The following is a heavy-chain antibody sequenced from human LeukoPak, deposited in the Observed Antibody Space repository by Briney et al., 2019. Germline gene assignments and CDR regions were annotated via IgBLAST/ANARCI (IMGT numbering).Heavy chain of an antibody. D-gene: IGHD5-12*01. V-gene: IGHV5-51*01. CDR2: IYGGDSDD. Sequence: GESLKISCKGLGYSFSIYWIAWVRQMPGKSLEWMGIIYGGDSDDRYSPSFQGQVTISADKSMNTAYLQWSSLKASDTAMYYCTRRGSGYDHWHFDYWGQGTLVTVSS. CDR1: GYSFSIYW. J-gene: IGHJ4*02. CDR3: TRRGSGYDHWHFDY.